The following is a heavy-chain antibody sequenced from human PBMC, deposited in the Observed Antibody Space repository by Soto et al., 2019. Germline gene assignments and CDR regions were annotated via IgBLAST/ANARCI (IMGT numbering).Heavy chain of an antibody. J-gene: IGHJ6*02. CDR2: MSYDGSTK. D-gene: IGHD4-4*01. CDR1: GFTFSSYT. Sequence: QVQLVESGGGVVQPGRSLRLSCAASGFTFSSYTMHWVRQAPGKGLEWVAVMSYDGSTKYYADSVKGRFTISRDNSKNTLYLQVNNLRAEDTAVYYFARATDYRENYDYYYGLDVWGHGTTVTVSS. V-gene: IGHV3-30-3*01. CDR3: ARATDYRENYDYYYGLDV.